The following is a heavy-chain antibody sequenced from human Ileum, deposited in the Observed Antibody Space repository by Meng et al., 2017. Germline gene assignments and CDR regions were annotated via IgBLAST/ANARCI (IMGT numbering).Heavy chain of an antibody. CDR3: ARHLGRSFDY. CDR1: VGSFIGYY. D-gene: IGHD3-16*01. Sequence: QVTRLQWGVGRLRPSGTLSPTCAVYVGSFIGYYWSWFRQPPGKGLEWIGEIYYSGGTKYNPSLKSRVTISGDTSKNQFSLKLTSVTAADTAVYYCARHLGRSFDYWGQGTLVTVSS. J-gene: IGHJ4*02. V-gene: IGHV4-34*02. CDR2: IYYSGGT.